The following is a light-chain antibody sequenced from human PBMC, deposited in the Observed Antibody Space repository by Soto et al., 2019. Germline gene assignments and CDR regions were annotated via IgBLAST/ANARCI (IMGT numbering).Light chain of an antibody. CDR2: KVF. J-gene: IGKJ1*01. CDR1: QSLLYSNGNTY. V-gene: IGKV2-30*01. Sequence: DVVMTQSPLSLPVTLGQPASISCRSGQSLLYSNGNTYLHWFQQRPGQSPRRLTYKVFNRDSGVPDRFSASGSGADFTLKISRVEAVDVGVYYCMQGTHWPPSFGQGTKVAIK. CDR3: MQGTHWPPS.